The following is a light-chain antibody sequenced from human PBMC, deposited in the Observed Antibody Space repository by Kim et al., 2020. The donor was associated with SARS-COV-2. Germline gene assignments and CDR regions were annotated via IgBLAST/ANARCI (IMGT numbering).Light chain of an antibody. V-gene: IGKV1-33*01. J-gene: IGKJ5*01. CDR3: QQYDYLPIT. Sequence: ASVGDRVTITCQASQDITNALNWYQHKAGKAPNLLIYDASNLETGAPSRFSGSGSGTDFALSISSRQPEDSATYYCQQYDYLPITFGQGTRLEIK. CDR1: QDITNA. CDR2: DAS.